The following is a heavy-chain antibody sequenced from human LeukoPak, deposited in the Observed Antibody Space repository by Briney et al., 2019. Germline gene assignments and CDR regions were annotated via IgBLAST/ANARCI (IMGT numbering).Heavy chain of an antibody. CDR3: ARGGGYSSSWPSHYYYYYYMDV. V-gene: IGHV3-53*01. Sequence: GGSLRLSCAASGFTVSSNYMSWVRQAPGKGLEWVSVIYSGGSTYYADSVKGRFTISRDNSKNTLYLQMNSLRAEDTAVYYCARGGGYSSSWPSHYYYYYYMDVWGKGTTVTISS. CDR2: IYSGGST. D-gene: IGHD6-13*01. CDR1: GFTVSSNY. J-gene: IGHJ6*03.